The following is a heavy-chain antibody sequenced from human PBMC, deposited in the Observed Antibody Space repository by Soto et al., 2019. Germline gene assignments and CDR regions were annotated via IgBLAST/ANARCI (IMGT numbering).Heavy chain of an antibody. D-gene: IGHD4-17*01. V-gene: IGHV1-18*01. CDR3: ARLHDYGDYGGYYYYGMDV. Sequence: QVKLVQSGAEVKKPGASVKVSCKASGYTITSYGISWVRQAPGQGLEWMGWISAYNGNTTYAQKLQGRVIMTTRTSTSTAYMGLRSLRSDDTAVYYCARLHDYGDYGGYYYYGMDVWGQGTTVTVSS. J-gene: IGHJ6*02. CDR2: ISAYNGNT. CDR1: GYTITSYG.